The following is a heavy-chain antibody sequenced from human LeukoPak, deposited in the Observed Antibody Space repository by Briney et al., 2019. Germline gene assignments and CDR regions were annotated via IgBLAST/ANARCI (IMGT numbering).Heavy chain of an antibody. CDR3: ARLGYCSGGSCYTYYYSMDV. Sequence: PSETLSLTCTVPGGSISSSSYYWGWIRQPPGKGLEWIGSIYSSGTTYYNPSLKSRVTISVDTSKNQFSLKLSSVTAADTAVYYCARLGYCSGGSCYTYYYSMDVWGQGTTVTVSS. J-gene: IGHJ6*02. V-gene: IGHV4-39*07. CDR2: IYSSGTT. CDR1: GGSISSSSYY. D-gene: IGHD2-15*01.